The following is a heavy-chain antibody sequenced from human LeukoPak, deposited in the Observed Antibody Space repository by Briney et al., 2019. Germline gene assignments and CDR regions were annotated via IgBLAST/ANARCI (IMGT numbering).Heavy chain of an antibody. J-gene: IGHJ6*03. CDR1: GFTFSSYG. Sequence: GGSLRLSCAASGFTFSSYGVHWVRQAPGKGLEWVAVIWYDGSNKYYADSVKGRFTISRDNSKNTLYLQMNSLRAEDTAVYYCAKEGCSSTSCYMYYYYYMDVWGKGTTVTVSS. D-gene: IGHD2-2*02. CDR2: IWYDGSNK. CDR3: AKEGCSSTSCYMYYYYYMDV. V-gene: IGHV3-33*06.